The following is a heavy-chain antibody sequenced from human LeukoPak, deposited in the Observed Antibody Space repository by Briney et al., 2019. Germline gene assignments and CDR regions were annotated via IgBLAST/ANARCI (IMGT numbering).Heavy chain of an antibody. D-gene: IGHD2-2*01. J-gene: IGHJ4*02. CDR2: ISGSGGNT. CDR3: AKEAQGCSITSCYFDS. CDR1: GFTFSNYA. V-gene: IGHV3-23*01. Sequence: GGSLRLSCAASGFTFSNYAMSWVRQAPGKGLEWVSAISGSGGNTYYADSVKGRFTISRDNSKNTLFLQMNSLGAEDTAVYYCAKEAQGCSITSCYFDSWGQGTLVTVSS.